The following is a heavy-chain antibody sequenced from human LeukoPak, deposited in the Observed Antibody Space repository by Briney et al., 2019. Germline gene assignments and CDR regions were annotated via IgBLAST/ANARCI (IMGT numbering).Heavy chain of an antibody. V-gene: IGHV3-30*02. CDR2: IRYDGSNK. Sequence: GGSLRLSCAASGFTFSSYAMSWVRQAPGKGLEWVAFIRYDGSNKYYADSVKGRFTISRDNSKNTLYLQMNSLRAEDTAVYYCARPRGYSGYSFDYWGQGTLVTVSS. CDR3: ARPRGYSGYSFDY. D-gene: IGHD5-12*01. CDR1: GFTFSSYA. J-gene: IGHJ4*02.